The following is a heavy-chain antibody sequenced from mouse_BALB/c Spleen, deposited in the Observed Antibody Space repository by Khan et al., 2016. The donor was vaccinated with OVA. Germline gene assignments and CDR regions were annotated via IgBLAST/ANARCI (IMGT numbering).Heavy chain of an antibody. Sequence: EVELVESGGDLVKPGGSLKLSCAASGFTFSSYSMSWVRQTPDKRLEWVASISSGGDYTYYPDSVTGRFTISRDNAKNTLYLQMSELKSEDTAVDYCTDHLTRSVACWGQGTMVTVSA. J-gene: IGHJ3*01. CDR2: ISSGGDYT. CDR3: TDHLTRSVAC. D-gene: IGHD1-3*01. V-gene: IGHV5-6*01. CDR1: GFTFSSYS.